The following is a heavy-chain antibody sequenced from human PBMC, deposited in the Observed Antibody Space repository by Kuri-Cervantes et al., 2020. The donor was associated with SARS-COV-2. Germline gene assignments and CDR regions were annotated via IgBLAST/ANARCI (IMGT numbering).Heavy chain of an antibody. CDR3: AKSMSIAAPASDY. CDR1: GFPFSSYA. Sequence: GGSLRLSCAASGFPFSSYAMRWVRQAPGKGLEWVSTISNSGGSTYYADSVKGRFTISRDNSKNTLYLQMNSLRADDTAVYYCAKSMSIAAPASDYWGQGTLVTVSS. J-gene: IGHJ4*02. D-gene: IGHD6-13*01. V-gene: IGHV3-23*01. CDR2: ISNSGGST.